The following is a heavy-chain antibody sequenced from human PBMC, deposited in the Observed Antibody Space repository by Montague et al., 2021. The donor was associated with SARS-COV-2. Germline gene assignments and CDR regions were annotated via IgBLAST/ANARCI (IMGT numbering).Heavy chain of an antibody. J-gene: IGHJ5*02. CDR2: IAHSGGS. D-gene: IGHD2-21*02. V-gene: IGHV4-30-2*05. CDR1: GGSVSSGDFF. Sequence: TLSLTCAVSGGSVSSGDFFWTWVRQPPGRGLEWIGSIAHSGGSXYXXXXQXRIALSLDTSANYFSLSLNSVTAADSATYYCARLTVIVDTSGGTLHWFDPWGQGALVTVSS. CDR3: ARLTVIVDTSGGTLHWFDP.